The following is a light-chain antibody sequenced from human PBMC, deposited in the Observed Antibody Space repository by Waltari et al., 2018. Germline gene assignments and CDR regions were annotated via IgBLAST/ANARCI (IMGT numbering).Light chain of an antibody. CDR1: QGISSY. J-gene: IGKJ4*01. Sequence: AIRITQSPSSLSASTGDRVTLTCRASQGISSYLAWYQQKPGKAPKLLIYAASTLQSGVPSRFSGSGSGTDFTLTISCLQSEDFATYYCQQYYSYPPTFGGGTKVEIK. CDR2: AAS. CDR3: QQYYSYPPT. V-gene: IGKV1-8*01.